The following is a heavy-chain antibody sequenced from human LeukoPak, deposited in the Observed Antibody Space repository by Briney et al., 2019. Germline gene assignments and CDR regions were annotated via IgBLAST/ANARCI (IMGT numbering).Heavy chain of an antibody. CDR1: GCSISSYY. D-gene: IGHD3-10*01. J-gene: IGHJ6*02. V-gene: IGHV4-59*01. CDR2: IYYSGST. CDR3: ARAVVRGVIIYGMDV. Sequence: SETLSLTCTVSGCSISSYYWSWIRQPPGKGLEWIGYIYYSGSTNYNPSLKSRVTMSVDTSKNQLSRKLSSVTAADTAVYYCARAVVRGVIIYGMDVWGQGTTVTVSS.